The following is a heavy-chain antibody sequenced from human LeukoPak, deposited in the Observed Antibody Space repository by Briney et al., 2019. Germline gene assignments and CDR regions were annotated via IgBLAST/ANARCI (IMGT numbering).Heavy chain of an antibody. V-gene: IGHV1-2*02. Sequence: ASVKVSCKASGYTFTGYYMHWVRQAPGQGLEWMGWINPNSGGTNYTQKFQGRVTMTRDTSISTAYMELGRLRSDDTAVYYCARVGHYYDSSGQIWFDPWGQGTLVTVSS. J-gene: IGHJ5*02. CDR2: INPNSGGT. CDR1: GYTFTGYY. CDR3: ARVGHYYDSSGQIWFDP. D-gene: IGHD3-22*01.